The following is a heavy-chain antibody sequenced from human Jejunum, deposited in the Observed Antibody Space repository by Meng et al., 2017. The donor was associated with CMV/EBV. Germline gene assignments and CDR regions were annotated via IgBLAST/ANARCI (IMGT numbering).Heavy chain of an antibody. CDR2: IDPNSGGT. J-gene: IGHJ4*02. CDR3: AKVGGSTSGWYPDY. Sequence: YPFTGYSVHWVRQAPGQGLGWMGWIDPNSGGTNSAQKFQGRVTLTRDTSITTVYMELSRLRSDDTAIYYCAKVGGSTSGWYPDYWGQGTLVTVSS. D-gene: IGHD6-19*01. V-gene: IGHV1-2*02. CDR1: YPFTGYS.